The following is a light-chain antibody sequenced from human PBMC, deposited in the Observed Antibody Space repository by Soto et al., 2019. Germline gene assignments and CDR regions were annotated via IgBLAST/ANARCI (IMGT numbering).Light chain of an antibody. CDR2: DIS. J-gene: IGKJ5*01. CDR1: QTVSRN. Sequence: EVVMTWSSATLSLGPGERATLSCRASQTVSRNLAWYQQRPGQAPRLLIYDISNRAAGVPARFSGSGSETEFTLTIRSLQSEDFAVYFCQQYNNWPSFGQGTRLEIK. V-gene: IGKV3-15*01. CDR3: QQYNNWPS.